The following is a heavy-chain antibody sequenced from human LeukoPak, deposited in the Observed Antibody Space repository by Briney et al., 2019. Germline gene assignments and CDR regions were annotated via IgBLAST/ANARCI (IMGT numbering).Heavy chain of an antibody. V-gene: IGHV3-9*01. D-gene: IGHD1-26*01. Sequence: SGGSLRLSCAASGFTFDDYAMHWVRQAPGKGLEWVSGISWNSGSIGYADSVKGRFTISRDNAKNSLYLQMNSLRAEDTALYYCAKDIVGATWGGFDYWGQGTLVTVSS. CDR1: GFTFDDYA. CDR3: AKDIVGATWGGFDY. J-gene: IGHJ4*02. CDR2: ISWNSGSI.